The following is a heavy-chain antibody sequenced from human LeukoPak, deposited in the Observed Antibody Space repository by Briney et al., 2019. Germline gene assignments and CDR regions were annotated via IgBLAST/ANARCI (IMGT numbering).Heavy chain of an antibody. D-gene: IGHD3-10*01. CDR2: LSYDGSNE. CDR1: GFPFSSYG. Sequence: GGSLRLSCAASGFPFSSYGMHWVRQAPGKGLEWVAVLSYDGSNEYYADSVKGRFTISRDNSKNTLYLQMNSLRVEDTAVYYCTGSWFYRDYFEYWGQGTLVTVSS. CDR3: TGSWFYRDYFEY. V-gene: IGHV3-30*03. J-gene: IGHJ4*02.